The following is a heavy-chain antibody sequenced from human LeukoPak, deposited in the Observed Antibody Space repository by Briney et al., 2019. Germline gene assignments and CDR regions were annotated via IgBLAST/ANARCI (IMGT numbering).Heavy chain of an antibody. V-gene: IGHV4-59*01. D-gene: IGHD3-10*01. Sequence: PSETLSLTCTVSGGSISTYYWSWIRQPPGKGLEWIGYIYYSGSTNYNPSLKSRVTISVDTSKNQFSLKLSSVIAADTAVYYCARTDHYGSGSYPFFDYWGQGTLVTVSS. CDR1: GGSISTYY. CDR2: IYYSGST. J-gene: IGHJ4*02. CDR3: ARTDHYGSGSYPFFDY.